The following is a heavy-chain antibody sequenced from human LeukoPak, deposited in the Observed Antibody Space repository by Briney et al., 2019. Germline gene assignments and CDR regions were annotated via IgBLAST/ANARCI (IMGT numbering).Heavy chain of an antibody. CDR1: SGSISSSDW. D-gene: IGHD2-15*01. CDR2: IYQSGSA. CDR3: ARNYCSAGRCYWYFDL. Sequence: SETLSLTCAVSSGSISSSDWWSWVRQPPGPGLEWIGEIYQSGSANYNPSLKSRVTISIDKSKNQFSLKLTSVTVADTAVYYCARNYCSAGRCYWYFDLWGRGTLVTVSS. J-gene: IGHJ2*01. V-gene: IGHV4-4*02.